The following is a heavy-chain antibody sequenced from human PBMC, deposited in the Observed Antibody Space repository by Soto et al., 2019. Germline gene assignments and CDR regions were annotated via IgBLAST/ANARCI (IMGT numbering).Heavy chain of an antibody. J-gene: IGHJ4*02. CDR2: IWYDGSNH. CDR3: ARAGDGYNWGRFD. CDR1: GFTFSSSG. Sequence: QVQLVESGGGVVQPGRSLRLSCAASGFTFSSSGMHWVRQAPGKGLEWVALIWYDGSNHYYADPVKGRFSISRDNSKNTVYLQMNSLRAEDTAVYYCARAGDGYNWGRFDWGQGTLVTVSS. D-gene: IGHD5-12*01. V-gene: IGHV3-33*01.